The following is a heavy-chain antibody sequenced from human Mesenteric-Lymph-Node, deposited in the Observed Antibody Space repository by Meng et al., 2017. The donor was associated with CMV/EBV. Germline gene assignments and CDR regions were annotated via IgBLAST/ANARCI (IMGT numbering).Heavy chain of an antibody. CDR3: ERSDSRAYNYDMEV. V-gene: IGHV3-30-3*01. CDR2: ISFDGSND. Sequence: GESLKISCAASSFKFGIFAMHWVRQAPGKGLEWVAVISFDGSNDYYADSVKGRFTISRDNFENTMDMQMNSLRTEDTAVYYCERSDSRAYNYDMEVWGQGTTVTVSS. J-gene: IGHJ6*02. D-gene: IGHD3/OR15-3a*01. CDR1: SFKFGIFA.